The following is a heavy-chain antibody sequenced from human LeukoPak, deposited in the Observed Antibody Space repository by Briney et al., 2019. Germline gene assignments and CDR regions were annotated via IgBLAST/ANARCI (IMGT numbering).Heavy chain of an antibody. J-gene: IGHJ4*02. CDR1: GYTFTNYG. CDR2: ISAYNGNT. Sequence: ASVEVSCKASGYTFTNYGISWVRQAPGQGLEGMGWISAYNGNTNHAQSLQGRVTMTTDTSTSTAYMELRSLRSDDTAVYYCARDSSPWLVLDYWGQGTLVTVSS. CDR3: ARDSSPWLVLDY. D-gene: IGHD6-19*01. V-gene: IGHV1-18*04.